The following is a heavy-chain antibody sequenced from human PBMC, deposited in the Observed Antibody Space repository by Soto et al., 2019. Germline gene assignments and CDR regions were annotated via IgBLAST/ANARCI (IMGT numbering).Heavy chain of an antibody. CDR2: IFSKDEK. D-gene: IGHD6-19*01. Sequence: QVTLKESGPVLVKPTETLTLTCTVSGFSLSNARMGVSWIRQPPGKALEWLAHIFSKDEKSYSTSLKSRLTISNDTSKSQVILTMTNMDPVDTATYYSVRMGIAVAGYYYYYYGMDVWGQGTTVTVSS. J-gene: IGHJ6*02. CDR1: GFSLSNARMG. V-gene: IGHV2-26*01. CDR3: VRMGIAVAGYYYYYYGMDV.